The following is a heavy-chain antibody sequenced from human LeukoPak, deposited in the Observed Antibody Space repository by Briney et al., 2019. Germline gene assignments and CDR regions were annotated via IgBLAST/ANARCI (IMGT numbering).Heavy chain of an antibody. V-gene: IGHV5-51*01. CDR1: GYSFTSYW. CDR2: IGPGDSGT. J-gene: IGHJ6*02. D-gene: IGHD3-9*01. CDR3: ARPLKYYVILTGYHNYYFGMDV. Sequence: GASLKISCKGSGYSFTSYWIGCVGQMPGHGLEWLGIIGPGDSGTSYSPSFQGQVTISADKSISTAYLQWSSLKASDTAMYYCARPLKYYVILTGYHNYYFGMDVWSQGTTVTVSS.